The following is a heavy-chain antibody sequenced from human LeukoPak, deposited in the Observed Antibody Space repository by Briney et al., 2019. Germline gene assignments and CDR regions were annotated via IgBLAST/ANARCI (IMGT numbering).Heavy chain of an antibody. D-gene: IGHD6-13*01. Sequence: GWSLRLSCAASGFTFSSYAMHWVRQAPGKGLEWVAVISYDGSNKYYADSVKGRFTISRDNSKNTLYMQMNSLRAEDTAVYYCARDRDSRGYYFVYWGQGTLVTVSS. CDR2: ISYDGSNK. V-gene: IGHV3-30-3*01. CDR3: ARDRDSRGYYFVY. J-gene: IGHJ4*02. CDR1: GFTFSSYA.